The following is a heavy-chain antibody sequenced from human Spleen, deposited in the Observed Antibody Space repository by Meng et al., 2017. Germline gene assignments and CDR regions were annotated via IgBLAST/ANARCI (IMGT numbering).Heavy chain of an antibody. CDR3: VRVSDDYYDSRRYFDF. Sequence: GSLRLSCTVSGYSISSGYYWGWIRQPPGKGLEWIGNVYHSRSTYYKPSLKSRVIISIDTSKNQFSLKVYSVTAADTAVYYCVRVSDDYYDSRRYFDFWGPGTLVTVSS. V-gene: IGHV4-38-2*02. CDR1: GYSISSGYY. CDR2: VYHSRST. D-gene: IGHD3-10*01. J-gene: IGHJ4*02.